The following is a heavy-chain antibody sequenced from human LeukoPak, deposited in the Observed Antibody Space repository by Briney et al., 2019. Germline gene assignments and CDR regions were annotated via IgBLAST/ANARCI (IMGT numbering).Heavy chain of an antibody. CDR2: ISGSGGST. J-gene: IGHJ4*02. V-gene: IGHV3-23*01. CDR1: GFTFSSYA. CDR3: AKDADPRPFYFDY. Sequence: GGSLRLSCAASGFTFSSYAMSWVRQAPGKGLEWVSAISGSGGSTYYADSVKGRFTISRDNSKNTLYLQMNSLRVEDTAVYCCAKDADPRPFYFDYWGQGILVTVSS.